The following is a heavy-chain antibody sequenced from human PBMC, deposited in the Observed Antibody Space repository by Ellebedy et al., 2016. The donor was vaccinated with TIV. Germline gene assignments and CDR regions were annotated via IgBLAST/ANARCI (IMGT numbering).Heavy chain of an antibody. CDR1: GGSVSSHY. CDR2: IFYRGST. CDR3: ARHFRYTYGHLID. V-gene: IGHV4-59*08. J-gene: IGHJ4*02. D-gene: IGHD5-18*01. Sequence: MPSETLSLTCSVSGGSVSSHYWSWIRQPPGKGLEWIAYIFYRGSTNYNPSLKSRVTVSVDTSKNQFSLILDSVTAADTAVYYCARHFRYTYGHLIDWGPGILVTVAS.